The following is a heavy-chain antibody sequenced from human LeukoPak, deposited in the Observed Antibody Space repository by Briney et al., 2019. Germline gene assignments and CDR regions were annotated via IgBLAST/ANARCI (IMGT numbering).Heavy chain of an antibody. CDR2: IYTSGST. D-gene: IGHD5-18*01. Sequence: SETLSLTCTVSGGSISSYYWSWIRQPAGKGLERIGRIYTSGSTNYNPSLKSRVTISVDTSKNQFSLKLSSVTAADTAVYYCASCERGYSYGYDYYYYMDVWGKGTTVTVSS. V-gene: IGHV4-4*07. J-gene: IGHJ6*03. CDR1: GGSISSYY. CDR3: ASCERGYSYGYDYYYYMDV.